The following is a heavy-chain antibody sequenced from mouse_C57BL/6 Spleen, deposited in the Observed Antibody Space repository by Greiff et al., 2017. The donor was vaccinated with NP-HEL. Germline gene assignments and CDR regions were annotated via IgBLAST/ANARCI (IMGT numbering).Heavy chain of an antibody. CDR2: IDPSDSET. CDR1: GYTFTSYW. V-gene: IGHV1-52*01. J-gene: IGHJ3*01. D-gene: IGHD1-1*01. Sequence: QVQLQQPGAELVRPGSSVKLSCKASGYTFTSYWMHWVKQRPIQGLEWIGNIDPSDSETHYNQKFKDKATLTVDKSSSTAYMQLSSLTSEDSAVYYCARPNYSGSSSWFAYWGQGTLVTVSA. CDR3: ARPNYSGSSSWFAY.